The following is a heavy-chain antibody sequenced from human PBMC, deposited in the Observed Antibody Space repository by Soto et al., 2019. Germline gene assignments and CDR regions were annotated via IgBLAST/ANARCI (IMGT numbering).Heavy chain of an antibody. CDR1: GGSISSYY. D-gene: IGHD6-19*01. CDR3: ARVGTQCEYFPH. V-gene: IGHV4-59*01. CDR2: IYYSGST. Sequence: PSETLSLTCTVSGGSISSYYWSWIRQPPGKGLEWIGYIYYSGSTNYNPSLKSRVTISVDTSKNQSSLKLSSVTAADTAVFDCARVGTQCEYFPHGGKGPRDTVS. J-gene: IGHJ1*01.